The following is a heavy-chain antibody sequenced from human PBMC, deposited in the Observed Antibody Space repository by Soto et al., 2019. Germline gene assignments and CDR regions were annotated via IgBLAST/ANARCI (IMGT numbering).Heavy chain of an antibody. CDR1: GYSFTSYW. D-gene: IGHD3-10*01. Sequence: GESLKISCKGSGYSFTSYWISWVRQMPGKGLEWMGRIDPSDSYTNYSPSFQGHVTISADKSISTAYLQWGSLKASDTAMYYCARLSMVRGVTPAAFDIWGQGTMVTVSS. V-gene: IGHV5-10-1*01. J-gene: IGHJ3*02. CDR3: ARLSMVRGVTPAAFDI. CDR2: IDPSDSYT.